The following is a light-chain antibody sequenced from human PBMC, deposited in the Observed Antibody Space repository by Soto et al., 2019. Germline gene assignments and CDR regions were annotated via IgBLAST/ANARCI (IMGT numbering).Light chain of an antibody. CDR3: QQYYKTPFT. CDR2: WAT. V-gene: IGKV4-1*01. CDR1: QSVLYSSNNKIY. J-gene: IGKJ3*01. Sequence: DIVMTQSPDSLAVSLGERATINCKSSQSVLYSSNNKIYLAWYQQKPGQPPKLLISWATTRESDVPDRFSGSGSGTDFTLTISSLQAEDVAVYHCQQYYKTPFTFGPGTKVDIK.